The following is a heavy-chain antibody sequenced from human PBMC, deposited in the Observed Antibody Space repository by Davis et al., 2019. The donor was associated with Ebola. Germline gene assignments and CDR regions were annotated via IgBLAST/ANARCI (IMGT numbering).Heavy chain of an antibody. CDR1: GFTFSSYA. CDR3: SSAGFSSSWPFDY. CDR2: ISYDGSNK. D-gene: IGHD6-13*01. V-gene: IGHV3-30-3*01. J-gene: IGHJ4*02. Sequence: GESLKISCAASGFTFSSYAMHWVRQAPGKGLEWVAVISYDGSNKYYADSVKGRFTISRDNSKNTLYLQMNSLRAEDTAVYYCSSAGFSSSWPFDYWGQGTLVTVSS.